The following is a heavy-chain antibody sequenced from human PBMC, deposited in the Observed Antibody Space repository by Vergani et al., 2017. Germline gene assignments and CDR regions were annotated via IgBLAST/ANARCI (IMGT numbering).Heavy chain of an antibody. CDR1: GFTFDDYA. CDR3: TRSECSGTTCYGHYFDL. J-gene: IGHJ4*01. D-gene: IGHD2-15*01. CDR2: IKSDGRT. V-gene: IGHV3-66*02. Sequence: EVQLVESGGGLVQPGRSLRHSCAASGFTFDDYAMHWVRQAPGKGLEWVSVIKSDGRTSYAESVRGRFTISRDTSRNAVYLQMNILRVEDTGVYYCTRSECSGTTCYGHYFDLWGHGILVTVSS.